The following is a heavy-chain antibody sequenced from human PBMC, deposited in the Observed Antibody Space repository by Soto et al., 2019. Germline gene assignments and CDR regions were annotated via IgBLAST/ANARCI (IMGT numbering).Heavy chain of an antibody. D-gene: IGHD6-13*01. CDR2: VYNSGST. CDR3: ARYRREAVAGYTLDN. V-gene: IGHV4-59*01. CDR1: GGSIRSNY. Sequence: EPLSLTCTVSGGSIRSNYWTWIRQPPGKGLEWIGYVYNSGSTNYNPSLKSRVTISEDTSKSQFSLKVKSMTAADTAVYYCARYRREAVAGYTLDNWGQGSAVTASS. J-gene: IGHJ4*02.